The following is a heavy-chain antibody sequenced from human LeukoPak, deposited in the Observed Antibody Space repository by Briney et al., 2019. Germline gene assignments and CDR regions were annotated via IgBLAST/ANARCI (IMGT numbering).Heavy chain of an antibody. D-gene: IGHD1-26*01. Sequence: SVKVSCKASGGTFSSYAISWVRQAPGQGLEWMGGIIPIFGTANYAQKFQGRVTITTDESTSTAYMELSSLRSEDTAVYYCANIVGATTNYYYYYMDVWGKGTTVTVSS. CDR2: IIPIFGTA. J-gene: IGHJ6*03. CDR1: GGTFSSYA. CDR3: ANIVGATTNYYYYYMDV. V-gene: IGHV1-69*05.